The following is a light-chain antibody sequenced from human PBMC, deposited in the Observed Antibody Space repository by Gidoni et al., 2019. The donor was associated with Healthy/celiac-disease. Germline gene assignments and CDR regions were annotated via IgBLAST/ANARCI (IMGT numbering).Light chain of an antibody. Sequence: EIVLTQSPGTLSLSPGERATLSCRASQSVSSSYLAWYQQKPGQAPRLLIYGASSRATGIPDRVSGSGSGTDFTLTISRLEPEDFAVYYCQQYGSSPVTFGQGTKLEIK. CDR1: QSVSSSY. CDR3: QQYGSSPVT. V-gene: IGKV3-20*01. J-gene: IGKJ2*01. CDR2: GAS.